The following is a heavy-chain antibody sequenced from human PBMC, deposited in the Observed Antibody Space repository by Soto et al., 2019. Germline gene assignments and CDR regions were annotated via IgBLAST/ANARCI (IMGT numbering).Heavy chain of an antibody. CDR2: IYYRGST. V-gene: IGHV4-31*03. CDR3: ARFGYSTNIGIDY. J-gene: IGHJ4*02. CDR1: GGSISSGGYY. D-gene: IGHD3-22*01. Sequence: PSETLSLTCTVSGGSISSGGYYWSWIRQHPGKGLEWIGYIYYRGSTYYNPSLKSRVTLSVDTSKNQFYLKLSSVTAADTAFFYCARFGYSTNIGIDYWGQGTLVTVSS.